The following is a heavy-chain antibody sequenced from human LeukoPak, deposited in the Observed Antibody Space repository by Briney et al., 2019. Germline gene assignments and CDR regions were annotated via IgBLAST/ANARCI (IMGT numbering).Heavy chain of an antibody. CDR1: GFTFSSYW. CDR2: IKQDGSEK. CDR3: ARDGCSSTSCLDYYYYGMDV. D-gene: IGHD2-2*01. V-gene: IGHV3-7*01. Sequence: GGSLRLSCAASGFTFSSYWMSWVRQAPGKGLEWVANIKQDGSEKYYVVSVKGRFTISRDNAKNSLYLQMNSLRAEDTAVYYCARDGCSSTSCLDYYYYGMDVWGQGTTVTVSS. J-gene: IGHJ6*02.